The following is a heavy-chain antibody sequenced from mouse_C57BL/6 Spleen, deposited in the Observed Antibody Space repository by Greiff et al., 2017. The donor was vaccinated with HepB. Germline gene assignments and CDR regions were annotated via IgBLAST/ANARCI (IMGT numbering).Heavy chain of an antibody. CDR3: VRDQGGLRGYAMGY. J-gene: IGHJ4*01. Sequence: EVKLVESGGGLVQPKGSLKLSCAASGFTFNTYAMHWVRQAPGKGLEWVARIRSKSSNYATYYADSVKDRFTISRDDSQSMLYLQMNNLKTEDTAMYYCVRDQGGLRGYAMGYWGQGTSVTVSS. D-gene: IGHD2-4*01. CDR2: IRSKSSNYAT. CDR1: GFTFNTYA. V-gene: IGHV10-3*01.